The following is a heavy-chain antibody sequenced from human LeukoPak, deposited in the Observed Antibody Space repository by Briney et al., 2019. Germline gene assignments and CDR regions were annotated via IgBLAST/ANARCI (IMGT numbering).Heavy chain of an antibody. CDR2: INQDGSEK. Sequence: GGSLRLSCAASGFTFNYYWMSWVRQAPGKGPEWVANINQDGSEKHYVDSVKGRFTISRDNAKNSPYLQLNSLRAEDTAVYYCAGDFHYYDSSGYYYYFDYWGQGTLVTVSS. CDR3: AGDFHYYDSSGYYYYFDY. J-gene: IGHJ4*02. CDR1: GFTFNYYW. V-gene: IGHV3-7*01. D-gene: IGHD3-22*01.